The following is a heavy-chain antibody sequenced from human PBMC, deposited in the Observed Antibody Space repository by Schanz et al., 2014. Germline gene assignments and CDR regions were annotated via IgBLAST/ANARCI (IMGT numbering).Heavy chain of an antibody. CDR2: ITKSGGDK. CDR3: ARENSRDGYNLGFDA. V-gene: IGHV3-7*01. CDR1: GFTFSRNW. Sequence: EVQLVESGGGLVQPGGSLRLSCAASGFTFSRNWMSWVRQAPGKGREWVAGITKSGGDKNYADSVKGRFTISRDNSQNTLYLQMNSLRAEDTAVYFCARENSRDGYNLGFDAWGQGTLVTVSS. D-gene: IGHD5-12*01. J-gene: IGHJ5*02.